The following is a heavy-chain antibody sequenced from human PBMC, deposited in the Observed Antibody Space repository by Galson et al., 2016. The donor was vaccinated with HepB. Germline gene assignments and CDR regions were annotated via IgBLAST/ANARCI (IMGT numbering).Heavy chain of an antibody. CDR2: ISYDGSLK. V-gene: IGHV3-30*18. Sequence: SLRLSCAASGFTFSNYGMHWVRQAPGKGLEWVAVISYDGSLKYYGGSGKGRFTISRDNSKNTLSLQMNSLRVEDTAVYYCAKDIRGWTTVTAENDNWGQGTLVTVSS. CDR1: GFTFSNYG. D-gene: IGHD4-17*01. J-gene: IGHJ4*02. CDR3: AKDIRGWTTVTAENDN.